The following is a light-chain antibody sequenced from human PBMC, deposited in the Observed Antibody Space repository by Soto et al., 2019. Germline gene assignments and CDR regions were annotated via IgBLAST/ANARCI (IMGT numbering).Light chain of an antibody. CDR3: QQHSTWPWT. CDR2: YAS. CDR1: QSVSSY. V-gene: IGKV3-11*01. Sequence: EIVLTQSPATLSLSPGERTTLSCRASQSVSSYFPWYQQSPGQAPRLLIYYASIRATGIPARFSGSGSGTDFTLTISSLEPEDFSIYYCQQHSTWPWTFGQGTKVEIK. J-gene: IGKJ1*01.